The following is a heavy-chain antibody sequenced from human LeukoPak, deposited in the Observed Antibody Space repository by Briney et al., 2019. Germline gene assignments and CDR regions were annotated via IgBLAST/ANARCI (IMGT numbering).Heavy chain of an antibody. Sequence: GGSLRLSCAASGFTFSSYAMSWVRQAPGKGLEWVSAISGSGGSTYYADSVKGRFTISRDNSKNTLYLQMNSLRAEDTAVYYCARYCSSTSCYAPPYFDYWGQGTLATVSS. D-gene: IGHD2-2*01. J-gene: IGHJ4*02. CDR2: ISGSGGST. CDR3: ARYCSSTSCYAPPYFDY. V-gene: IGHV3-23*01. CDR1: GFTFSSYA.